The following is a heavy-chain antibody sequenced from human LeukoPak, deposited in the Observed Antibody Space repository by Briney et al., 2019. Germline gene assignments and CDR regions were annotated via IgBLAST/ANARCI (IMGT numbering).Heavy chain of an antibody. CDR1: VYTFTSYG. D-gene: IGHD6-19*01. CDR3: ARCGRSGWYGDYYYMDV. CDR2: ISAYNGNT. Sequence: ASVTVSCKPSVYTFTSYGISWVRQAPGQGLEGMGWISAYNGNTNYAQNLQGRVTMTTDTSTRTAYMEVRSLRSDDTAVYYCARCGRSGWYGDYYYMDVWGKGTTVTVSS. V-gene: IGHV1-18*01. J-gene: IGHJ6*03.